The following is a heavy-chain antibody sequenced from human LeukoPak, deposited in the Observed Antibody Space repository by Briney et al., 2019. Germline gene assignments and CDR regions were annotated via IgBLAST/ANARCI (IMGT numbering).Heavy chain of an antibody. Sequence: SETLSLTCAVSGGSISSSNWWSWVRQPPGKGLEWIGEIYHSGSTNYNPSLKSRVTVSVDKSKNQFSLKLSSVTAADTAVYYCAREGTVTTLDAFDIWGQGTMVTVSS. CDR2: IYHSGST. D-gene: IGHD4-17*01. CDR3: AREGTVTTLDAFDI. CDR1: GGSISSSNW. V-gene: IGHV4-4*02. J-gene: IGHJ3*02.